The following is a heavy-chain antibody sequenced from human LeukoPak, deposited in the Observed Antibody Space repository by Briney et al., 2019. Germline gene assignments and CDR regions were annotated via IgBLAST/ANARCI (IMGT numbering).Heavy chain of an antibody. J-gene: IGHJ4*02. CDR2: INPSSGST. CDR1: GYILTSYY. Sequence: ASVKVSCKASGYILTSYYMHWVRQAPGQGLEWMGIINPSSGSTSYAQKFQGRVTMTRDTSTSTVYMELSSLRSEDTAMYYCARSYYDSGGYQGNDNWGQGTLVTVSS. V-gene: IGHV1-46*01. CDR3: ARSYYDSGGYQGNDN. D-gene: IGHD3-22*01.